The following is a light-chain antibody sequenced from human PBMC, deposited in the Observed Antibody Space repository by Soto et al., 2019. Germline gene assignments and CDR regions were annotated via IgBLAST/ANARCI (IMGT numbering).Light chain of an antibody. CDR3: QQYDQLPLT. CDR2: DAS. V-gene: IGKV1-33*01. J-gene: IGKJ4*01. Sequence: DIQMTQSPSSLSASVGDRVTITCQASQDISNYLNWYQQKPGKAPKLLIYDASNLETGVPSRFSGSGSGTDFTFTISSLQPEDTATYHCQQYDQLPLTFGGGTKVDIK. CDR1: QDISNY.